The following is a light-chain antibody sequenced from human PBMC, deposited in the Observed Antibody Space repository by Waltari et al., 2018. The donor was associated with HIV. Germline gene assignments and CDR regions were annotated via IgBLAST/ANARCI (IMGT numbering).Light chain of an antibody. V-gene: IGLV2-14*01. Sequence: QSALTQPASVSASPGQSITISCTGTSSDVGGHNYVSWYQQHPGKAPKLMIYDVSNRPSGVSNRFSGSKSGNTASLTISGLQAEDEADYYCSSYTSSSTLGFGGGTKLTVL. CDR2: DVS. CDR1: SSDVGGHNY. J-gene: IGLJ2*01. CDR3: SSYTSSSTLG.